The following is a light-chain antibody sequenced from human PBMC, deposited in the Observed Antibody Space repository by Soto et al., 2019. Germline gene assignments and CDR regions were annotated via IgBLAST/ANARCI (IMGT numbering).Light chain of an antibody. CDR3: AAWDDRLSGPV. CDR2: KND. CDR1: DSNIGRSH. V-gene: IGLV1-47*01. Sequence: QLVLTQPPSASGTPGQRVTISCSGSDSNIGRSHVHWYHQLPRTAPKLLIYKNDQRPSGVPGRFSGPKSGTSASLAISGLRSEDEADYYCAAWDDRLSGPVFGGGTKLTVL. J-gene: IGLJ2*01.